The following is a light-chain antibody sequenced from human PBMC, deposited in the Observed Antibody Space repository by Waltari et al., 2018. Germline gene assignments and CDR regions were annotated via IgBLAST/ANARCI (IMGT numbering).Light chain of an antibody. V-gene: IGKV3-20*01. CDR1: QSVSRT. J-gene: IGKJ1*01. CDR3: QKYGTLPAT. CDR2: DAS. Sequence: EIVLTQSPGTLSLSPGERATHSCRASQSVSRTLAWYQQKPGQAPRLLIYDASTRATGIPDRFSGSGSGTDFSLTISRLEPEDFAVYYCQKYGTLPATFGQGTKVEIK.